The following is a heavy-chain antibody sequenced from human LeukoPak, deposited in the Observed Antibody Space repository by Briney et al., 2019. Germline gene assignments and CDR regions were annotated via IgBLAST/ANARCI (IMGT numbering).Heavy chain of an antibody. CDR2: INPNSGGT. V-gene: IGHV1-2*02. D-gene: IGHD4-17*01. CDR1: GYTFTGYY. Sequence: ASVKVSCKASGYTFTGYYMHWVRQAPGQGLEWMGWINPNSGGTNYAQKFQGRVTMTRDTSISTAYMELSRLRSDDTAVYYCARAQEVDYDDSDAFDIWGQGTMVTVSS. J-gene: IGHJ3*02. CDR3: ARAQEVDYDDSDAFDI.